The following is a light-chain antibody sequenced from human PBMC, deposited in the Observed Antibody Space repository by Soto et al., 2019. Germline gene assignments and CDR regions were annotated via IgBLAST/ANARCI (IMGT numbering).Light chain of an antibody. J-gene: IGKJ4*01. CDR3: QQSSNWPPLT. CDR2: GAS. Sequence: EIVMTQSPATLSVSPGERVTLSCRASQSVSSSLAWYQQKPGQAPRLLIHGASARATGIPARFSGSGSGTDFTLTISSLQSEDFAVYYCQQSSNWPPLTFGGGTKVEIK. CDR1: QSVSSS. V-gene: IGKV3-15*01.